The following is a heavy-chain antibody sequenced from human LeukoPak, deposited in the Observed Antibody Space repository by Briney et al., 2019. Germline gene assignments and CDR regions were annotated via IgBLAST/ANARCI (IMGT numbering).Heavy chain of an antibody. CDR2: IWYDGSNK. Sequence: GGSLRLSCAASGFTFSSYGMHWVRQAPGKGLEWVAVIWYDGSNKYYADSVKGRFTISRDNSKNTLYLQMNSLRAEDTAVYYCASDGKQQLVLGYFDYWGQGTLVTVSS. CDR3: ASDGKQQLVLGYFDY. D-gene: IGHD6-13*01. V-gene: IGHV3-33*01. CDR1: GFTFSSYG. J-gene: IGHJ4*02.